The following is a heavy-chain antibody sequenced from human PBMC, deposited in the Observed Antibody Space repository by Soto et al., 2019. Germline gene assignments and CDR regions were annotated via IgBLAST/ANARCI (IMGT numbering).Heavy chain of an antibody. Sequence: EVQLVESGGGLVKPGGSLRLSCAASGFTFSSYSMNWVRQAPGKGLEWVSSISSSSSYIYYADSVKGRFTISRDNAKNSLYLQMNSLRAEDTAVYYCARDLKSTVTTFLVYWGQGTLVTVSS. CDR1: GFTFSSYS. V-gene: IGHV3-21*01. J-gene: IGHJ4*02. CDR2: ISSSSSYI. D-gene: IGHD4-17*01. CDR3: ARDLKSTVTTFLVY.